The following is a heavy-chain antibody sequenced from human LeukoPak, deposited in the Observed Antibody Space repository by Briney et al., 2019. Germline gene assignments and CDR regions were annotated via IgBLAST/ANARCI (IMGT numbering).Heavy chain of an antibody. CDR2: INTNTGNP. V-gene: IGHV7-4-1*02. Sequence: ASVKVSCKASGYTFTSYAMNWVRQAPGQGLEWMGWINTNTGNPTYAQGFTGRFVFSLDTSVSTAYLQISSLKAEDTAVYYCARDSMGHYYGSGSYYEVQYYYYYMDVWGKGTTVTVSS. D-gene: IGHD3-10*01. CDR3: ARDSMGHYYGSGSYYEVQYYYYYMDV. CDR1: GYTFTSYA. J-gene: IGHJ6*03.